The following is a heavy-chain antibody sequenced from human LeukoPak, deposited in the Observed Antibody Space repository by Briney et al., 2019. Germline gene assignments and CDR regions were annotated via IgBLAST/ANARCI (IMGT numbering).Heavy chain of an antibody. CDR2: INPNSGGT. CDR1: GGTFSSYA. Sequence: ASVKVSCKASGGTFSSYAISWVRQAPGQGLEWMGWINPNSGGTNYAQKFQGRVTMTRDTSISTAYMELSRLRSDDTAVYYCARDKIAALGYDNWFDPWGQGTLVTVSS. V-gene: IGHV1-2*02. D-gene: IGHD6-6*01. J-gene: IGHJ5*02. CDR3: ARDKIAALGYDNWFDP.